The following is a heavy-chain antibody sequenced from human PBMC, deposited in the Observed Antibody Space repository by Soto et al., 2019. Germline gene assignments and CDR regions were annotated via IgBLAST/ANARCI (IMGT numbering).Heavy chain of an antibody. D-gene: IGHD4-4*01. CDR3: VKEKLYSNYEYYFDY. J-gene: IGHJ4*02. CDR1: GFTFRNYA. V-gene: IGHV3-9*01. CDR2: ISWHSGTI. Sequence: VQLVESGGGLVQPGRSLRLSCAASGFTFRNYAMHWVRRAPGKGLAWVSGISWHSGTIGYADSVRGRFTISRDNAKNSLYLQMNSLRPEDTALYYCVKEKLYSNYEYYFDYWGQGTLVTVSS.